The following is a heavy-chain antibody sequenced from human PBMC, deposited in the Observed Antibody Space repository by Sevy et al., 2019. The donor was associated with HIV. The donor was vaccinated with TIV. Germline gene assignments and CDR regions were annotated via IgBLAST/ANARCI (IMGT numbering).Heavy chain of an antibody. D-gene: IGHD2-2*01. J-gene: IGHJ6*02. CDR2: IIPIFGTA. CDR1: GGTFSSYA. V-gene: IGHV1-69*13. Sequence: ASVKVSCKASGGTFSSYAISWVRQAAGQGLEWMGGIIPIFGTANYAQKFQGRVTITADESTSTAYMELSSLRSEDTAVYYCARSHIVVVPAASTFDYYYYGMDVWGQGTTVTVSS. CDR3: ARSHIVVVPAASTFDYYYYGMDV.